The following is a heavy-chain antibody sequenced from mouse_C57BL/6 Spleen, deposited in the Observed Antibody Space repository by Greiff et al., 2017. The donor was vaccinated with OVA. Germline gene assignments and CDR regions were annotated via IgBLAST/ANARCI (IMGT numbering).Heavy chain of an antibody. D-gene: IGHD3-2*02. J-gene: IGHJ1*03. CDR3: VRGNSDSGDWYFDV. Sequence: VHVKQSGPVLVKPGPSVKISCKASGFTFTDYYMHWVKQSHGKSLEWIGLVYPYTGGTSYNQKFKGKATLTVDTSSSTAYMELNSLTSEDSAVEYCVRGNSDSGDWYFDVWGTGTTVTVSS. CDR1: GFTFTDYY. CDR2: VYPYTGGT. V-gene: IGHV1-36*01.